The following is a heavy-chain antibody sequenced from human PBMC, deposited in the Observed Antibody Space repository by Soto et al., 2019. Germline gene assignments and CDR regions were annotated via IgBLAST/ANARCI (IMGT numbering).Heavy chain of an antibody. V-gene: IGHV1-3*05. Sequence: QVQLVQSGAEEKKPGASVKVSCKASGYTFTSYAMHWVRQAPGQRLEWMGWINAGNGNTKYSQKFQGRVTITRDTSACTAYMELSSLRSEDTAVYYCARASGWYVSDYWGQGTLVTVSS. CDR1: GYTFTSYA. J-gene: IGHJ4*02. CDR2: INAGNGNT. CDR3: ARASGWYVSDY. D-gene: IGHD6-19*01.